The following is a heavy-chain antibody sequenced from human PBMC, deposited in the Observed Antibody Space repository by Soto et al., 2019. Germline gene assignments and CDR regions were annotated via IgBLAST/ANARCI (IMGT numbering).Heavy chain of an antibody. CDR1: GFTFSSYW. D-gene: IGHD6-19*01. V-gene: IGHV3-7*04. CDR2: IKQDGSEK. J-gene: IGHJ3*02. CDR3: ATETVAGTADAFDI. Sequence: GSLRLSCAASGFTFSSYWMSWVRQAPGKGLEWVANIKQDGSEKYYVDSVKGRFTISRDNAKNSLCLQMNSLRAEDTAVYYCATETVAGTADAFDIWGQGTMVTVSS.